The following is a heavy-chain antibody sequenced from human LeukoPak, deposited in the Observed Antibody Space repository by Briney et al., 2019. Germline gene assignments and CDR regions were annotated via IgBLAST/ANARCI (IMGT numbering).Heavy chain of an antibody. Sequence: TSETLSLTCAVYGGSFSGYYWSWIRQPPGKGLEWIGEINHSGSTNYNPSLKSRVTISVDTSKNQFSLRLSSVTAADTAVYYCARGPDDYGDPCHYWGQGTLVTVSS. CDR2: INHSGST. D-gene: IGHD4-17*01. CDR1: GGSFSGYY. V-gene: IGHV4-34*01. J-gene: IGHJ4*02. CDR3: ARGPDDYGDPCHY.